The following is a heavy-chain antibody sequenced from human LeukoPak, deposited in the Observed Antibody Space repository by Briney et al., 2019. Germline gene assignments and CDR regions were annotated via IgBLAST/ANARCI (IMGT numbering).Heavy chain of an antibody. V-gene: IGHV1-18*01. CDR2: ISAYNGNT. D-gene: IGHD2-21*02. CDR3: ARGGAWVAYCGGDCYYFDY. CDR1: GYTFTSYG. J-gene: IGHJ4*02. Sequence: ASVKVSCKASGYTFTSYGISWVRQAHGQGLEWMGWISAYNGNTNYAQKLQGRVTMTTDTSTSTAYMELRSLRSDDTAVYYCARGGAWVAYCGGDCYYFDYWGQGTLVTVSS.